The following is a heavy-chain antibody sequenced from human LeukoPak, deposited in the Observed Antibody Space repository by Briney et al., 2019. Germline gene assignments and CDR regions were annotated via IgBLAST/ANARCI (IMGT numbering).Heavy chain of an antibody. CDR2: ISGDGGST. CDR3: AKVQILTGYYMLDY. D-gene: IGHD3-9*01. V-gene: IGHV3-43*02. CDR1: GFTFDDYA. Sequence: GGSLRLSCAASGFTFDDYAMHWVRQAPGKGLEWVSLISGDGGSTYYADSVKGRFTVSRDNSKNSLYLQMNSLRTEDTALYYCAKVQILTGYYMLDYWGQGTLVTVSS. J-gene: IGHJ4*02.